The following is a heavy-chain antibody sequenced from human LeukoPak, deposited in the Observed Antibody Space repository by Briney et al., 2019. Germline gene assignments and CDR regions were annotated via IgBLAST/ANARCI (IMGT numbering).Heavy chain of an antibody. CDR3: AREFGHCYGDNCFYFFDT. Sequence: ASVKVSCKASGYTLTNYNITWVRQAPGQGLEWMGWINTYKGDTLYAQKFQDRVTMTADTSANTAYMELRSLRFDDTAVYYCAREFGHCYGDNCFYFFDTWGQGFRVTVSS. J-gene: IGHJ4*02. D-gene: IGHD4-23*01. V-gene: IGHV1-18*01. CDR1: GYTLTNYN. CDR2: INTYKGDT.